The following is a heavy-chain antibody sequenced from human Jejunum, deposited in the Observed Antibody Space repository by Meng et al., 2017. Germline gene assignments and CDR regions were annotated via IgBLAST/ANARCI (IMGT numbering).Heavy chain of an antibody. V-gene: IGHV3-23*01. CDR1: GFTFSNYA. D-gene: IGHD3-16*01. J-gene: IGHJ4*02. CDR2: VIHSGIST. CDR3: AKGGDLEV. Sequence: EEQLLESGGGLAQPGGSRRRSCAASGFTFSNYAMSWVRQAPGEGLEYVSGVIHSGISTYYADSVRGRFTISRDNSKNTLYLQMNSLRVEDTAVYYCAKGGDLEVWGLGTLVTVSS.